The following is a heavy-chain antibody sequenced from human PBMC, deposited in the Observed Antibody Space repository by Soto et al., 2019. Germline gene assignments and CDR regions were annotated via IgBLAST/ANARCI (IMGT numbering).Heavy chain of an antibody. V-gene: IGHV3-66*01. J-gene: IGHJ4*02. Sequence: GGSLRLSCAVSGFTFSSFGMNWVRQAPGKGLEWVSVIYSAGSADFADSVKGRFTISRDNSKNTLYLQMSSLRTEDKAVHYCARVPGSSYHSFDYWGRGPLVTVS. CDR2: IYSAGSA. CDR3: ARVPGSSYHSFDY. CDR1: GFTFSSFG. D-gene: IGHD2-15*01.